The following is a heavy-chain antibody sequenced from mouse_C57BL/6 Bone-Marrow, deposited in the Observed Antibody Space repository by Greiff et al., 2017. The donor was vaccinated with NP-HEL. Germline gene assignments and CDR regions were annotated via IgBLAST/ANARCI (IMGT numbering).Heavy chain of an antibody. D-gene: IGHD2-2*01. CDR3: ARSGCLSTMVTTSPFAY. Sequence: QVQLKESGPELVKPGASVKISCKASGYTFTDYYINWVKQRPGQGLEWIGWIFPGSGSTYYNEKFKGKATLTVDKSSSTSYMLLSSLTSEDSAVYFCARSGCLSTMVTTSPFAYWGQGTLVTVSA. V-gene: IGHV1-75*01. CDR1: GYTFTDYY. J-gene: IGHJ3*01. CDR2: IFPGSGST.